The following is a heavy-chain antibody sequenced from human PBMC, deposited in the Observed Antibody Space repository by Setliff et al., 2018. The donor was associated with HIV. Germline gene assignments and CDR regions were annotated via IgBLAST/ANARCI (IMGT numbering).Heavy chain of an antibody. J-gene: IGHJ6*03. CDR1: DFSLYDFN. D-gene: IGHD1-26*01. CDR3: ARNRGRWELLRDYYYYYMDV. CDR2: ISSTTGYI. V-gene: IGHV3-21*01. Sequence: SLRLSCEASDFSLYDFNMNWVRQAPGKGLEWVSSISSTTGYIFYATSVKGRFITSRDNAKNSLYLQMDSLRAEDTAVYYCARNRGRWELLRDYYYYYMDVWGKGTTVTVSS.